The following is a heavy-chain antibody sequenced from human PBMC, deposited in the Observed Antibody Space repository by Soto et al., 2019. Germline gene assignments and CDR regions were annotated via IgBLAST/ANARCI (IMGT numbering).Heavy chain of an antibody. J-gene: IGHJ4*02. D-gene: IGHD4-17*01. CDR1: GFTVSSNY. Sequence: EVQLVESGGGLIQPGGSLRLSCAASGFTVSSNYMSWVRQAPGKGLEWVSVIYSGGSTYYADSVKGRFTIARDNSKNTLYLKMNSLRAEDTAVYYCARGTRVPPRLFDYWGQGTLVTVSS. V-gene: IGHV3-53*01. CDR3: ARGTRVPPRLFDY. CDR2: IYSGGST.